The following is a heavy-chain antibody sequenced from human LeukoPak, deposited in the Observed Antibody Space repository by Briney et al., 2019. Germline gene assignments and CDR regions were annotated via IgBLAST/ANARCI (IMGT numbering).Heavy chain of an antibody. V-gene: IGHV4-30-4*08. J-gene: IGHJ3*02. Sequence: SETLSLTCTVSGGSISSGDYYWSWIRQPPGKGLEWIGYIYYSGSTYYNPSLKSRVTISVDTSKNQFSLKLSSVTAADTAVYYCAREAPDIVVVPAAQHDAFDTWGQGTMVTVSS. CDR3: AREAPDIVVVPAAQHDAFDT. CDR1: GGSISSGDYY. D-gene: IGHD2-2*01. CDR2: IYYSGST.